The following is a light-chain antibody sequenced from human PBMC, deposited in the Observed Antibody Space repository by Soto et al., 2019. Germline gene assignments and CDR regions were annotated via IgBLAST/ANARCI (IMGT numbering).Light chain of an antibody. Sequence: EIVLTQSPGTLSLSPGERATLSCRASQSVSSYLLWYQQKRGQAPRLLIYDASTRATGIPARFSGSGSGTEFTLTISSLQSEDFAVYYCQQYNNWPPITFGQGTRLEIK. CDR1: QSVSSY. J-gene: IGKJ5*01. CDR3: QQYNNWPPIT. CDR2: DAS. V-gene: IGKV3-15*01.